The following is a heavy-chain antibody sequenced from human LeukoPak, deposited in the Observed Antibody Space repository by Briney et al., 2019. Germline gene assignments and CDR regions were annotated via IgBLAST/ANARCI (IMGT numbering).Heavy chain of an antibody. CDR3: AKGHGSMIVVVITPFDY. J-gene: IGHJ4*02. D-gene: IGHD3-22*01. CDR1: GFTFSSYA. CDR2: ISGSGGST. Sequence: GGSLRLSCAASGFTFSSYAMSWVRQAPGKGLEWVSAISGSGGSTYYADSVKGRFTISRDNSKNTLYLQMNSLRAEDTAVYYCAKGHGSMIVVVITPFDYWGQGTLVTVSS. V-gene: IGHV3-23*01.